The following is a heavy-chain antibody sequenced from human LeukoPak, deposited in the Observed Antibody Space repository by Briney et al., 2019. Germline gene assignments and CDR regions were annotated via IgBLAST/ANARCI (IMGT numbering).Heavy chain of an antibody. J-gene: IGHJ5*02. V-gene: IGHV1-46*01. CDR2: INPSGGST. D-gene: IGHD6-19*01. CDR3: ARGQKLRSGWYGFDP. Sequence: ASVKVSCKASGYTFTSYYMHWVRQAPGQGLEWMGIINPSGGSTSYAQKFQGRVTMTRDTSTSTVYMELNSLRAEDTAVYYCARGQKLRSGWYGFDPWGQGTLVTVSS. CDR1: GYTFTSYY.